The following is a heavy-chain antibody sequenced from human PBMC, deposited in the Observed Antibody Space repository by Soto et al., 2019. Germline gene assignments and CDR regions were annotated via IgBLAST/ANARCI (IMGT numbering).Heavy chain of an antibody. V-gene: IGHV1-69*01. CDR2: SIPIFGTA. CDR1: GGTFSSYA. Sequence: QVQLVQSGAEVKTPGSSVKVSCKASGGTFSSYAISWLRQAPGQGLEWMGGSIPIFGTANYAQKGQGRVTNTADEATSTADMERSSRSSEDTAVDDCARDQAVVITTHDYDGMDVWGQGTTVTVSS. J-gene: IGHJ6*02. D-gene: IGHD3-22*01. CDR3: ARDQAVVITTHDYDGMDV.